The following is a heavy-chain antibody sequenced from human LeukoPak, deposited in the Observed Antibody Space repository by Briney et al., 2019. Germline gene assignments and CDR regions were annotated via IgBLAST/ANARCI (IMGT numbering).Heavy chain of an antibody. CDR3: AREPHCSSTSCLNWFDP. CDR2: IYYSGST. V-gene: IGHV4-30-4*01. J-gene: IGHJ5*02. CDR1: GGSISSGDYY. Sequence: SQTLSLACTVSGGSISSGDYYWSWIRQPPGKGLEWIGYIYYSGSTYYNPSLKSRVTISVDTSKNQFSLKLSSVTAADTAVYYCAREPHCSSTSCLNWFDPWGQGTLDTVSS. D-gene: IGHD2-2*01.